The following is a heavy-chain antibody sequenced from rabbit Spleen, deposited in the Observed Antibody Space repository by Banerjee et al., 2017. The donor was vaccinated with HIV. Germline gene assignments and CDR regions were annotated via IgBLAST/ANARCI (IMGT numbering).Heavy chain of an antibody. D-gene: IGHD4-1*01. CDR2: IYTGSGNT. Sequence: QEQLKESGGGLVQPGGSLKLSCKASGFTLSSYYMCWVRQAPGKGLEWIGCIYTGSGNTYYATWAKGRFTISRTSSTTVTLQMTSLTAADTATYFCARDLAGAIGWNFYLWGPGTLVTVS. V-gene: IGHV1S45*01. CDR3: ARDLAGAIGWNFYL. J-gene: IGHJ4*01. CDR1: GFTLSSYY.